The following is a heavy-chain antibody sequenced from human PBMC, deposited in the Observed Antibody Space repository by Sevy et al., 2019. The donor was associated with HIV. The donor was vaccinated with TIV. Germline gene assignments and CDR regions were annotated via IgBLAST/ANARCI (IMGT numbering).Heavy chain of an antibody. Sequence: SETLSLTCIVSGDSVTSSPHYWTWIRQPPGKGLAWIAYIYYTGNTNYNPSLRDRVTISVDISKNQFSLKLSSVTAADTAVYYCARVVGECCIGGTCSGWFDPWGQGTQVTVSS. J-gene: IGHJ5*02. V-gene: IGHV4-61*01. CDR1: GDSVTSSPHY. D-gene: IGHD2-21*01. CDR2: IYYTGNT. CDR3: ARVVGECCIGGTCSGWFDP.